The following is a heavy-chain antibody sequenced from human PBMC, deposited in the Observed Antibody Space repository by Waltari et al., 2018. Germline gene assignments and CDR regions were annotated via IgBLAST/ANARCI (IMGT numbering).Heavy chain of an antibody. CDR2: IIPILGIA. V-gene: IGHV1-69*04. Sequence: QVQLVQSGAEVKKPGSSVKVSCKASGGTFSSYAISWVRQAPGQGLEWMGRIIPILGIANYAQKFQGRVTSTADKSTSTAYRELSSLRSEDTAVYYCARVGRDGSPTQVAASYYYYYGMDVWGQGTTVTVSS. D-gene: IGHD2-15*01. J-gene: IGHJ6*02. CDR3: ARVGRDGSPTQVAASYYYYYGMDV. CDR1: GGTFSSYA.